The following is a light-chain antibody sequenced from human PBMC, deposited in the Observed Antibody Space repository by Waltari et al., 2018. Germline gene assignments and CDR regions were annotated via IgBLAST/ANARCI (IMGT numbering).Light chain of an antibody. CDR1: QGISSF. J-gene: IGKJ4*01. Sequence: QLTQSPSSLSASVGDRVTITCRASQGISSFLAWYQQKAGKGPKLLIYGASTLQSGVPSRFSGIGSGTDFTLTISSLQPEDFATYYCQQLNSYPPTFGGGTKVEIK. V-gene: IGKV1-9*01. CDR2: GAS. CDR3: QQLNSYPPT.